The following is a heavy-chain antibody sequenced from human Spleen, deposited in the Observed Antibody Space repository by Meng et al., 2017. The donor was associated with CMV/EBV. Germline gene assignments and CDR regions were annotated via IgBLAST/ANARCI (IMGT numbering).Heavy chain of an antibody. V-gene: IGHV3-21*01. D-gene: IGHD4-23*01. CDR2: ITSSSTYI. CDR3: AREAVN. Sequence: GESLRLSCAASGFTFSSHNMNWVRQAPGRGLEWVASITSSSTYISYADSVKGRFTISRDNAKNSLSLQMNSLRAEDTAIYYCAREAVNWGQGTLVTVSS. CDR1: GFTFSSHN. J-gene: IGHJ4*02.